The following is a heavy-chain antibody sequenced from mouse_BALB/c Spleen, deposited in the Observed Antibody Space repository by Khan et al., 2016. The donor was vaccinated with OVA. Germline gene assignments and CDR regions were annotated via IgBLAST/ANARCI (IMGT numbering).Heavy chain of an antibody. CDR3: ASHLTGSFAY. J-gene: IGHJ3*01. V-gene: IGHV5-6*01. Sequence: EVELVESGGDLVKPGGSLKLSCAASGFIFSSYSMSWVRQTPDKRLEWVATISSGGDYTYYPDSVKGRFTISRDDAKNTLYLQMSSLKSEDTAMYYWASHLTGSFAYWGQGTLGTVSA. CDR1: GFIFSSYS. CDR2: ISSGGDYT.